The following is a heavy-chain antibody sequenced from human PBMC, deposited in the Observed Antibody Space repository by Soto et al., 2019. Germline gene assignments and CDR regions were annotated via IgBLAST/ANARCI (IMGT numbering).Heavy chain of an antibody. CDR3: AKDVNWKNPGPIDY. D-gene: IGHD1-1*01. CDR1: GLTLSKYA. CDR2: ISGSGGST. Sequence: TGGALRLPCGGSGLTLSKYALSLGRQAPGKGLEWVSAISGSGGSTYYADSVKGRFTISRDNSKNTLYLQMNSLRAEDTAVYYCAKDVNWKNPGPIDYWGQGTLVTVSS. V-gene: IGHV3-23*01. J-gene: IGHJ4*02.